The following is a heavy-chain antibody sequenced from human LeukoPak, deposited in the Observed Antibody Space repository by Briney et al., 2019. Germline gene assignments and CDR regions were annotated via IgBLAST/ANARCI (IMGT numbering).Heavy chain of an antibody. CDR2: INPSGGKT. CDR3: ARDSGRVTTVTPDVFDI. D-gene: IGHD4-17*01. V-gene: IGHV1-46*01. J-gene: IGHJ3*02. Sequence: ASVKVSCKASGYTFTSNFMHWVRQAPGQGLEWMGIINPSGGKTIYAQKFQGRVTMTRDMSTSTVYMELSSLRSEDTAVYYCARDSGRVTTVTPDVFDIWGQGTMVTVSS. CDR1: GYTFTSNF.